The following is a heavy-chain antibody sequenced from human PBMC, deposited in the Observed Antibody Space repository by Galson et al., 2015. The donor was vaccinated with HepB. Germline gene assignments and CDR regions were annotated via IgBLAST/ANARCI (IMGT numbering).Heavy chain of an antibody. J-gene: IGHJ4*02. CDR1: GYSFTSYF. CDR2: INPSGGST. V-gene: IGHV1-46*01. Sequence: SVKVSCKASGYSFTSYFMHWVRQAPGHGLEWIGIINPSGGSTTYTQTFQVPTSAQRFHGRVTMTSDTSTSTVYMELTSLTTDDTAVYYCSRGMVEGGNGGFRSWGQGTLFTVSS. D-gene: IGHD3-16*01. CDR3: SRGMVEGGNGGFRS.